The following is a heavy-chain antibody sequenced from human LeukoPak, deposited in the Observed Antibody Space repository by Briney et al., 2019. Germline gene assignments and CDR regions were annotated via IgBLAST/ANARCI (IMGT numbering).Heavy chain of an antibody. CDR1: GFTFSSYA. V-gene: IGHV3-23*01. D-gene: IGHD2-2*01. CDR3: ASSGVVVPAATQRPNWDYYYYGMDV. Sequence: PGGSLRLSCAASGFTFSSYAMSWVRQAPGKGLEWVSAISGSGGSTYYADSVKGRFTISRDNSKNTLYLQMNSLRAEDTAVYYCASSGVVVPAATQRPNWDYYYYGMDVWGQGTTVTVSS. J-gene: IGHJ6*02. CDR2: ISGSGGST.